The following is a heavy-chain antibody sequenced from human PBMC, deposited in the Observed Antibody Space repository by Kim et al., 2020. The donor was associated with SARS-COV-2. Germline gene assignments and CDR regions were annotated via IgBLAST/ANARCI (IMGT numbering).Heavy chain of an antibody. D-gene: IGHD1-26*01. V-gene: IGHV3-30*01. Sequence: YADSVKSRFTISRDNSKNTLYLQMNSLRAEDTAVYYCAREIVSYYGMDVWGQGTTVTVSS. J-gene: IGHJ6*02. CDR3: AREIVSYYGMDV.